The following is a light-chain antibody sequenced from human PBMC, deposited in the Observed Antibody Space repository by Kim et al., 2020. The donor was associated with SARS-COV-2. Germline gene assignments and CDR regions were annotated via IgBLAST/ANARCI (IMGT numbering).Light chain of an antibody. J-gene: IGKJ2*01. Sequence: RDTINCTPCRSALYSSNNKNFLALYQQKPGQPPKLLIYWASTREAGLPDRFSGSGSGTVFTLTISSLQAEDVAVYYCQQYYSTPPTFGQGTKLEIK. CDR2: WAS. CDR3: QQYYSTPPT. V-gene: IGKV4-1*01. CDR1: RSALYSSNNKNF.